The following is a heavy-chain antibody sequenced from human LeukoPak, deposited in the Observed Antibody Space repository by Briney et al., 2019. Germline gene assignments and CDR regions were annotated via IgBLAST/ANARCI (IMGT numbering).Heavy chain of an antibody. J-gene: IGHJ4*02. CDR2: IIPIFGTA. CDR1: GGTFSSYA. V-gene: IGHV1-69*05. D-gene: IGHD2-21*02. CDR3: ARVACGGDCYPYYFDY. Sequence: ASVKVSCEASGGTFSSYAISWVRQAPGQGLEWMGRIIPIFGTANYAQKFQGRVTITTDESTSTAYMELSSLRSEDTAVYYCARVACGGDCYPYYFDYWGQGTLVTVSS.